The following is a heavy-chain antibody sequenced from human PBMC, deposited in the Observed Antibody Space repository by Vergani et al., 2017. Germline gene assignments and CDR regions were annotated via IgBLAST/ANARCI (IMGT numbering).Heavy chain of an antibody. V-gene: IGHV3-74*01. D-gene: IGHD5-18*01. Sequence: EVQLVESGGGLVQPGGSLRLSCAASGFTFSSYWMHWVRQAPGKGLVWVSRIHSDGSSTSYADSVKGRFTISRDNAKNTLYLQMNSLSAEDTAVYYCARTVYSYGISPFDYWGQGTLVTVSS. CDR2: IHSDGSST. CDR1: GFTFSSYW. CDR3: ARTVYSYGISPFDY. J-gene: IGHJ4*02.